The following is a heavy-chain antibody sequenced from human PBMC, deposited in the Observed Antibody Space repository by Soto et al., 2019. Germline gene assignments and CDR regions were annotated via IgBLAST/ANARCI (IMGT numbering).Heavy chain of an antibody. V-gene: IGHV3-23*01. Sequence: GGSVRLSCAASGFTFSNYAMSWVRQAPGKGLEWVSSISGSGGRTYYADSVKGRLTISRDNSENTLSLHMSSLRAEDTAIYYCAKLVVFGVVMGLEDFWGQGTTVTVSS. CDR2: ISGSGGRT. D-gene: IGHD3-3*01. J-gene: IGHJ6*02. CDR1: GFTFSNYA. CDR3: AKLVVFGVVMGLEDF.